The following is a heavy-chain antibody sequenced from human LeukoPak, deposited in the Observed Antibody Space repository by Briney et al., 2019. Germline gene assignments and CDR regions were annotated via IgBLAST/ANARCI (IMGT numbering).Heavy chain of an antibody. D-gene: IGHD3-22*01. CDR2: INHSGST. V-gene: IGHV4-34*01. Sequence: SETLSLTCAVYGGPFSGYYWSWIRQPPGKGLEWIGEINHSGSTNYNPSLKSRVTISVDTSKNQFSLKLSSVTAADTAVYYCARAMGGSGYYWFDPWGQGTLVTVSS. J-gene: IGHJ5*02. CDR3: ARAMGGSGYYWFDP. CDR1: GGPFSGYY.